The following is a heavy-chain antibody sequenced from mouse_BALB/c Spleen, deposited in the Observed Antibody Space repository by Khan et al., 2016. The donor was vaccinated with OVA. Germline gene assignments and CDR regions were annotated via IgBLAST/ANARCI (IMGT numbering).Heavy chain of an antibody. CDR3: ARKDYYDYDPFPY. CDR2: INYSGNT. V-gene: IGHV3-2*02. CDR1: GYSITSEYA. D-gene: IGHD2-4*01. Sequence: EVKLLESGPSLVKPSQSLSLTCTVTGYSITSEYAWNWIRQFPGNKLEWMGYINYSGNTRFNPSLKSRTSITRDTSKNQFFLQLNSVTTEDTATYYCARKDYYDYDPFPYWGQGTLVTVSA. J-gene: IGHJ3*01.